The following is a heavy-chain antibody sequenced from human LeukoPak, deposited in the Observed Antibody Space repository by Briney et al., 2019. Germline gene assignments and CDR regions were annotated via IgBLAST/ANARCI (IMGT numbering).Heavy chain of an antibody. CDR2: INPNTGNP. CDR3: ARAYQRLGGLSFPDQ. CDR1: GYTFTSYA. D-gene: IGHD3-16*02. Sequence: ASVKVSCKASGYTFTSYAMNWVRQAPGQGLEWMGWINPNTGNPTYAQGFTGRFVFSLDTSVSTIYLQISSLKAEDTAVYYCARAYQRLGGLSFPDQWGQGTLVCVSS. J-gene: IGHJ5*02. V-gene: IGHV7-4-1*02.